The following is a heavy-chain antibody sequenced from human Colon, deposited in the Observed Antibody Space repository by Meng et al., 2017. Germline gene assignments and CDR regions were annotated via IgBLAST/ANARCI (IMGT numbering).Heavy chain of an antibody. J-gene: IGHJ4*02. Sequence: SETLSLTCTVSGGSISSGSYYWSWIRQPGGKGLAWIGRLSTSESTDYNPSLKSRVTLSLDTHKTQFSLKLSSVTAADTAVYYCASWCSGSGWWNWGQGTMVTVSS. D-gene: IGHD6-19*01. V-gene: IGHV4-61*02. CDR2: LSTSEST. CDR1: GGSISSGSYY. CDR3: ASWCSGSGWWN.